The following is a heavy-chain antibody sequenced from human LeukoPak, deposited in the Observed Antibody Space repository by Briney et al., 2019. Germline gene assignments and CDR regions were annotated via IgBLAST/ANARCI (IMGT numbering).Heavy chain of an antibody. CDR1: GGSISSGGYY. Sequence: SETLSLTCTVPGGSISSGGYYWNWIRQHRGKGLEWIGFIYYSGSIHYNPSLKSRLTISVDTTKNQFSLKLSSVTAADTAVYYCASGSYPLEYWGQGTLVTVSS. CDR2: IYYSGSI. J-gene: IGHJ4*02. V-gene: IGHV4-31*03. D-gene: IGHD1-26*01. CDR3: ASGSYPLEY.